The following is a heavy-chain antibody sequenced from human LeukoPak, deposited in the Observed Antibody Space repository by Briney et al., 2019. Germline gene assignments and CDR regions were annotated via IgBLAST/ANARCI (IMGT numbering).Heavy chain of an antibody. D-gene: IGHD5-18*01. V-gene: IGHV1-24*01. CDR2: FDPEDGET. CDR1: GYTLTELS. J-gene: IGHJ6*03. CDR3: ATGRVDTAMVKGYYYYYMDV. Sequence: ASVKVSCKVSGYTLTELSMHWVRQAPGKGLEWMGSFDPEDGETIYAQKFQGRVTMTEDTSTDTAYMELSSLRSEDTAVYYCATGRVDTAMVKGYYYYYMDVWGKGTTVTVSS.